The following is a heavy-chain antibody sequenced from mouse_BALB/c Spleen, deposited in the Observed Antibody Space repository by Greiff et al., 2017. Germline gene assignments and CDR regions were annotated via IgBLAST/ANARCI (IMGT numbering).Heavy chain of an antibody. CDR1: GFTFSSYG. J-gene: IGHJ4*01. Sequence: EVKLVESGGGLVQPGGSLKLSCAASGFTFSSYGMSWVRQTPDKRLELVATINSNGGSTYYPDSVKGRFTISRDNAKNTLYLQMSSLKSEDTAMYDSARDKGLRRGAMDYWGQGTSVTVSS. D-gene: IGHD2-4*01. CDR3: ARDKGLRRGAMDY. V-gene: IGHV5-6-3*01. CDR2: INSNGGST.